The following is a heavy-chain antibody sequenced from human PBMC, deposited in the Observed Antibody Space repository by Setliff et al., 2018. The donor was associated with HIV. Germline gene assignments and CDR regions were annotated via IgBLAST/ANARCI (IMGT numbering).Heavy chain of an antibody. CDR3: ARAALTSVTTGFLDWYFDL. V-gene: IGHV4-59*12. D-gene: IGHD4-17*01. J-gene: IGHJ2*01. CDR1: GASISSYY. Sequence: SETLSLTCTVSGASISSYYWSWIRQPPGKGLEWIGYIYYSGSTYYNPSLKSRVTISVDTSKNHFSLKLSSVTAADTAVYYCARAALTSVTTGFLDWYFDLWGRGTLVTVSS. CDR2: IYYSGST.